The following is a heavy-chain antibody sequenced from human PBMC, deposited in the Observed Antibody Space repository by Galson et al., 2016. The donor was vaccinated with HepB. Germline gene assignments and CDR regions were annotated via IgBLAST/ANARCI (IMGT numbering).Heavy chain of an antibody. J-gene: IGHJ4*02. CDR1: GFTFSHAW. D-gene: IGHD1-26*01. CDR2: IKSKGDGETT. CDR3: TTSVGANEFDY. V-gene: IGHV3-15*07. Sequence: SLRLSSAGSGFTFSHAWLNWVRQAPGKGLEWVGRIKSKGDGETTDYAAPVKGRFTVSRDDSKNTLYLQMNSLKTEDTAVYQCTTSVGANEFDYWGRGTLVTVSS.